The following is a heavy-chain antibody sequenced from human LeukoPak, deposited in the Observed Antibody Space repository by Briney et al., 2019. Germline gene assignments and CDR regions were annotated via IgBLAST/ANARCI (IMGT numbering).Heavy chain of an antibody. Sequence: GGSLRLSCAASGFTFSSYWMSWVRQAPGKGLEWVANIKQDGSEKYYVDSVKGRFTISRDNAKNSLYLQMNSLKAEDTAVYHCVRGVGGDSRFDPWGRGTLVTVSS. V-gene: IGHV3-7*01. J-gene: IGHJ5*02. D-gene: IGHD1-26*01. CDR3: VRGVGGDSRFDP. CDR1: GFTFSSYW. CDR2: IKQDGSEK.